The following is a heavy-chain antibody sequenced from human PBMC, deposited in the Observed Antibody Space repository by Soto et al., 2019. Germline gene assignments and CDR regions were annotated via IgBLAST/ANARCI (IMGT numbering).Heavy chain of an antibody. CDR2: ISGSGGST. Sequence: PGGSLRLSCAASGFTFSSYAMSWVRQAPGTGLEWVSAISGSGGSTYYADSVKGRFAISRDNSKNTLYLQVNSLRAEDTAVYYCAKDRGRGYSYGFFDYWGQGALVTVSS. V-gene: IGHV3-23*01. J-gene: IGHJ4*02. CDR3: AKDRGRGYSYGFFDY. CDR1: GFTFSSYA. D-gene: IGHD5-18*01.